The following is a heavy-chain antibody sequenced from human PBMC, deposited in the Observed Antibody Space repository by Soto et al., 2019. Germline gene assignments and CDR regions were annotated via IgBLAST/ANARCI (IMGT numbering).Heavy chain of an antibody. CDR1: GFTFNTYS. CDR2: IWYDGTQK. D-gene: IGHD4-17*01. Sequence: QVQLEESGGGVVQPGRSLRLSCEASGFTFNTYSMHWVRQPPDKGLAWLAAIWYDGTQKYYADSVKGRFIISRDNSKKTLYLEMNSLRAEDTAVYYCARAGGTTVTGLWHFDSWGQGTLVTVSS. CDR3: ARAGGTTVTGLWHFDS. V-gene: IGHV3-33*01. J-gene: IGHJ4*02.